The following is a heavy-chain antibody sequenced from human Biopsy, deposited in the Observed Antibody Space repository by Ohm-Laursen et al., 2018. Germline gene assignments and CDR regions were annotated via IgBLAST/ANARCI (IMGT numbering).Heavy chain of an antibody. CDR3: AKGALTAQTYYYGMDV. J-gene: IGHJ6*02. CDR1: GDTFNKYG. Sequence: SVKVSCKASGDTFNKYGIFWVRQAPGQGLEWMGRIIPIVDIVNYAQRFQGRVTMTADKSTGTAYLDLSSLISEDTAVYYCAKGALTAQTYYYGMDVWGQGTTVSVSS. CDR2: IIPIVDIV. D-gene: IGHD2-21*02. V-gene: IGHV1-69*04.